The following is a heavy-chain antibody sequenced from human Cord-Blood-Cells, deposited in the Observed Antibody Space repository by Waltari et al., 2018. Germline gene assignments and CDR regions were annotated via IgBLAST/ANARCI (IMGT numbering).Heavy chain of an antibody. V-gene: IGHV1-69*01. CDR1: GGTFSSYA. CDR2: ISPIFGTA. CDR3: AGSYCSSTSCYFDY. Sequence: QVQLVQSGAEVKKPGSSVKVSCKASGGTFSSYAISWVRQAPGQGLEWMGGISPIFGTANYAQKFQGRVTITADESTSTAYMELSSLRSEDTAVYYCAGSYCSSTSCYFDYWGQGTLVTVSS. D-gene: IGHD2-2*01. J-gene: IGHJ4*02.